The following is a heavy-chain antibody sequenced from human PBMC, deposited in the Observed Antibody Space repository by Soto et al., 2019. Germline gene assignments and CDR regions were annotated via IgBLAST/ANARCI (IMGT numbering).Heavy chain of an antibody. CDR2: INHLETT. CDR3: ARGGGYDSFDY. V-gene: IGHV4-30-2*06. Sequence: SETRSLTCTVSGASMSYGGYSWSWIRQSPGKGLEWIGYINHLETTFYNPSFESRLTLSIDRTKNQFSLKLNSMTAADRAVYYCARGGGYDSFDYWGQGTLVTSPQ. J-gene: IGHJ4*02. CDR1: GASMSYGGYS. D-gene: IGHD5-12*01.